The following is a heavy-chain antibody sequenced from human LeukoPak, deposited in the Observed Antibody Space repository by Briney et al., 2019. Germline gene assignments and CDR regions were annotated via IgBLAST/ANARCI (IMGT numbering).Heavy chain of an antibody. CDR3: ATLHIAAAGDGLLMDV. CDR2: FDPEDGET. Sequence: GASVKVSCKVSGYTLTELSMHWVRQAPGKGLEWMGGFDPEDGETIYAQKFQGRVTMTEDTSTDTAYMELSSLRSEDTAVYYCATLHIAAAGDGLLMDVWGKGTTVTVSS. J-gene: IGHJ6*03. V-gene: IGHV1-24*01. CDR1: GYTLTELS. D-gene: IGHD6-13*01.